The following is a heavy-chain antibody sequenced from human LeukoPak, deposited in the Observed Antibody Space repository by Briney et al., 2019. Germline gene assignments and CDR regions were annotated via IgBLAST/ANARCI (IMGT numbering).Heavy chain of an antibody. V-gene: IGHV4-61*01. CDR3: ARVASGNDAFDI. D-gene: IGHD4-23*01. CDR2: IYYSGST. J-gene: IGHJ3*02. Sequence: KPSETLSLTCTVSGGSFSSGSYYWSWIRQPPGKGLEWIGYIYYSGSTNYNPSLKSRVTISVDTSKNQFSLKLSSVTAADTAVYYCARVASGNDAFDIWGQGTMVTVSS. CDR1: GGSFSSGSYY.